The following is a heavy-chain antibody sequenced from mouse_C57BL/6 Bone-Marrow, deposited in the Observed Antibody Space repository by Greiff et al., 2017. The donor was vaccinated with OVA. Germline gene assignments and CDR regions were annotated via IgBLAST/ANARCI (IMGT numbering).Heavy chain of an antibody. V-gene: IGHV7-3*01. CDR2: IRNKANGYTT. J-gene: IGHJ1*03. CDR1: GFTFTDYY. CDR3: ARYRGYFDV. Sequence: EVQLVESGGGLVQPGGSLSLSCAASGFTFTDYYMSWVRQPPGKALEWLGFIRNKANGYTTEYSASVKGRFTISRDNSQSILYLQMNALRAEDSATYYCARYRGYFDVWGTGTTVTVSS.